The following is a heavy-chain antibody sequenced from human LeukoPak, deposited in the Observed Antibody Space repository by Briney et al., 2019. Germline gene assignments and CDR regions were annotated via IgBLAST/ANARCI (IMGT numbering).Heavy chain of an antibody. Sequence: PSQTLSLTCTVSGGSISSGGYYWSWIRQHPGKGLEWIGYIYYSGGTYYNPSLKSRVTISVDTSKNQFSLKLSSVTAADTAVYYCARGVTVFGGAPKGALDIWGRGTMVTVFS. D-gene: IGHD3-3*01. CDR3: ARGVTVFGGAPKGALDI. J-gene: IGHJ3*02. CDR2: IYYSGGT. V-gene: IGHV4-31*03. CDR1: GGSISSGGYY.